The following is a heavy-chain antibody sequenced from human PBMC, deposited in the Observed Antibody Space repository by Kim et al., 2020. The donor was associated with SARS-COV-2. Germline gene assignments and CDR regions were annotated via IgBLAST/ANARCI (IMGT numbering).Heavy chain of an antibody. Sequence: GGSLRLSCAASGFTFSSYAMSWVRQAPGKGLEWVSAISGSGGSTYYADSVKGRFTISRDNSKNTLYLQMNSLRAEDTAVYYCANGPSSSWYESTVGYFDYWGQGTLVTVSS. CDR3: ANGPSSSWYESTVGYFDY. CDR2: ISGSGGST. J-gene: IGHJ4*02. D-gene: IGHD6-13*01. V-gene: IGHV3-23*01. CDR1: GFTFSSYA.